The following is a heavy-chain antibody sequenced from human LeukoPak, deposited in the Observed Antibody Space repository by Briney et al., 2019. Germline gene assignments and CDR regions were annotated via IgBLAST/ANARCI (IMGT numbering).Heavy chain of an antibody. J-gene: IGHJ3*02. CDR1: GFAFSSYG. Sequence: GGSVRLSCAASGFAFSSYGMHWVLQALGKGLEWVAVISYDGSNKYYADSVKGRFTISRDNSKNTLYLQMNSLRAEDTAVYYCAKSLQRDAFDIWGQGTMVTVSS. CDR3: AKSLQRDAFDI. D-gene: IGHD5-24*01. V-gene: IGHV3-30*18. CDR2: ISYDGSNK.